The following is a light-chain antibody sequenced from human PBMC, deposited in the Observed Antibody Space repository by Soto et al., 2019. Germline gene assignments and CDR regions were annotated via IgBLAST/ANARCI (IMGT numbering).Light chain of an antibody. J-gene: IGLJ3*02. CDR3: SSYTSSGTE. CDR1: STDISTYNY. CDR2: DVN. V-gene: IGLV2-14*03. Sequence: QSALTQPASVSGSPGQSITISCTGTSTDISTYNYLSWYQQHPGKAPKLMIYDVNNRPSGVSNRFSGSKSGNTASLTISGLQAEDEADYYCSSYTSSGTEFGGGTKLTVL.